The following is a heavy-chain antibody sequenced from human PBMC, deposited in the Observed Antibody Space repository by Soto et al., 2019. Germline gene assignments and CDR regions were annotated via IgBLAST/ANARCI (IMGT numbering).Heavy chain of an antibody. CDR2: ISAYNANT. CDR1: GYTFINYG. D-gene: IGHD6-13*01. CDR3: ARGGYSSTYFDF. J-gene: IGHJ4*02. V-gene: IGHV1-18*01. Sequence: QVQLVQSGGEVKKPGASVKVSCKASGYTFINYGISWVRQAPGQGLEWMGWISAYNANTDYAQKLQGRVTMTTDTATSTAYLELRSLRSDDTAVYYCARGGYSSTYFDFWGQGTLLTVSS.